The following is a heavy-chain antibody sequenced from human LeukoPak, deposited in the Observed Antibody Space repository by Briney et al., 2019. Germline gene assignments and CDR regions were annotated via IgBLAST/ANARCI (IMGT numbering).Heavy chain of an antibody. D-gene: IGHD5-18*01. V-gene: IGHV1-46*01. CDR2: INPSGGST. CDR3: ARDHRGYSYGYYDY. Sequence: ASVKVSCKASGYTFTSYYMYWVRQAPGQGLEWMGIINPSGGSTSYAQKFQGRVTMTRDTSTSTAYMELRSLRSDDTAVYYCARDHRGYSYGYYDYWGQGTLVTVSS. J-gene: IGHJ4*02. CDR1: GYTFTSYY.